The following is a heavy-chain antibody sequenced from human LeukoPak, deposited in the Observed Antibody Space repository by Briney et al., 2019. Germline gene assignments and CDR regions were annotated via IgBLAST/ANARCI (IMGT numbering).Heavy chain of an antibody. CDR3: ARQLYDYVWGSYRLPFDY. CDR1: GGSISSYY. Sequence: SETLSLTCTVSGGSISSYYWSWIRQPPGKGLEWIGEINHSGSTNYNPSLKSRVTISVDTSKNQFSLKLSSVTAADTAVYYCARQLYDYVWGSYRLPFDYWGQGTLVTVSS. D-gene: IGHD3-16*02. V-gene: IGHV4-34*01. CDR2: INHSGST. J-gene: IGHJ4*02.